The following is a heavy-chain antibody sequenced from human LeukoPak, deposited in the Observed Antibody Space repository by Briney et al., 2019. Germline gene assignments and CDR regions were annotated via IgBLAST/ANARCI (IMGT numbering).Heavy chain of an antibody. Sequence: PSETLSLTCPVSGVSISGSNYYWGWIRQPPGKGLEWIASIYYSGYTSYNPSLKSRVTMSVDTSKNQFSLKLSSVAAADTAVYYCARDISVAGSFLLFDYWGQGTLVTVSS. CDR3: ARDISVAGSFLLFDY. J-gene: IGHJ4*02. V-gene: IGHV4-39*02. D-gene: IGHD6-19*01. CDR2: IYYSGYT. CDR1: GVSISGSNYY.